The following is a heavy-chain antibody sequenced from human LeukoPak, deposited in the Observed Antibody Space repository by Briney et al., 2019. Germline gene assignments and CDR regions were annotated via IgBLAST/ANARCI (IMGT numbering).Heavy chain of an antibody. D-gene: IGHD1-1*01. CDR2: IKQDGSEK. V-gene: IGHV3-7*01. Sequence: GGSLRLSCAASGFTFSSYWMSWVRQAPGKGLEWVANIKQDGSEKYYVDSVKGRFTISRDNAKNSLYLQMNSLRAEDTAVYYCARRRTTGTTRFDPWGQGTLVTVSS. J-gene: IGHJ5*02. CDR1: GFTFSSYW. CDR3: ARRRTTGTTRFDP.